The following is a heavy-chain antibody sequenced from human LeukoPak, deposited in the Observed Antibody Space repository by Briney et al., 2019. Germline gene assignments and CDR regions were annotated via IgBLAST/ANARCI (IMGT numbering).Heavy chain of an antibody. CDR1: GFTFSSYA. CDR2: ISGSGGST. Sequence: PGGSLRLSCAASGFTFSSYAMSWVRQAPGKGLEWVSAISGSGGSTYYADSVKGRFTISRDNSKNSLYLQMNSLRAEDTAVYYCARDRYGGTDCWGQGTLVTVSS. J-gene: IGHJ4*02. D-gene: IGHD4-23*01. V-gene: IGHV3-23*01. CDR3: ARDRYGGTDC.